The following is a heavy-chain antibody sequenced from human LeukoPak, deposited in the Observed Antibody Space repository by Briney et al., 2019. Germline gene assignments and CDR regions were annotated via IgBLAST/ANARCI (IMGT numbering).Heavy chain of an antibody. J-gene: IGHJ1*01. CDR3: ARPSLAATPLAFQH. CDR2: IKSDGSST. CDR1: GFTFSNYW. V-gene: IGHV3-74*03. D-gene: IGHD2-15*01. Sequence: PGGSLRLSCAASGFTFSNYWMRWVRQAPGKGVVWVSRIKSDGSSTMYGDSVKGRFTVSRDNAKNTLSLQMNSLRAEDTALYYCARPSLAATPLAFQHWGQGSLVTVSS.